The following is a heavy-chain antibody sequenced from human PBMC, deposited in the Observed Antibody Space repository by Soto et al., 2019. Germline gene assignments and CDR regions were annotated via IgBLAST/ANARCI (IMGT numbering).Heavy chain of an antibody. J-gene: IGHJ5*02. D-gene: IGHD4-4*01. CDR2: ISGSGGST. CDR1: GFTFSSYA. CDR3: AKDLGSNCPYTCWFDP. V-gene: IGHV3-23*01. Sequence: EVQLLESGGGLVQPGGSLRLSCAASGFTFSSYAMSWVRQAPGKGLEWVSAISGSGGSTYYADSVKGRFTISRDNSKNTRYLQMSSLSAEDTAVYYCAKDLGSNCPYTCWFDPWGQGTLVTVSS.